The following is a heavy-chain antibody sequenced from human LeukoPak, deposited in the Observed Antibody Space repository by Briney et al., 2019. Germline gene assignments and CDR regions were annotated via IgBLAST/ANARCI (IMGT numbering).Heavy chain of an antibody. V-gene: IGHV3-23*01. Sequence: GGSLRLSCAASGFSFSAKAMSWVRQAPGKGLEWVSSISTNGENTYYADSVKGRFTISRDNAKNLLYLQMSSLRDEDTAVYYCARDQVAAAGARDFDFWGQGTLVTVSS. D-gene: IGHD6-13*01. CDR3: ARDQVAAAGARDFDF. CDR1: GFSFSAKA. J-gene: IGHJ4*02. CDR2: ISTNGENT.